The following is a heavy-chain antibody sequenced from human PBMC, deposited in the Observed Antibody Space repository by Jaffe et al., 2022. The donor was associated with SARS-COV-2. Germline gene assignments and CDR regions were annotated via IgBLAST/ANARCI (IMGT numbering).Heavy chain of an antibody. CDR1: GGSISSGSYY. D-gene: IGHD3-3*01. J-gene: IGHJ4*02. CDR2: IYTSGGT. CDR3: AGAGVRFLESPWY. V-gene: IGHV4-61*02. Sequence: QVQLQESGPGLVKPSQTLSLTCTVSGGSISSGSYYWSWIRQPAGKGLEWIGRIYTSGGTNYNPSLESRVTISLDTSKNQFSLKLSSVTAADTAVYYCAGAGVRFLESPWYWGQGALVTVSS.